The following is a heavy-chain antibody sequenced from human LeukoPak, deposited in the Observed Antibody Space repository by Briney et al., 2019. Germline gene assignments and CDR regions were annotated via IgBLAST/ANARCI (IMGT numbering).Heavy chain of an antibody. CDR3: ARATYDSSGYRLDY. D-gene: IGHD3-22*01. CDR1: GFTFSSYS. V-gene: IGHV3-21*01. J-gene: IGHJ4*02. CDR2: ISSSSSYI. Sequence: GGSLGLSCAASGFTFSSYSMNWVRQAPGKGLEWVSSISSSSSYIYYADSVKGRFTISRDNAKNSLYLQMNSLRAEDTAVYYCARATYDSSGYRLDYWGQGTLVTVSS.